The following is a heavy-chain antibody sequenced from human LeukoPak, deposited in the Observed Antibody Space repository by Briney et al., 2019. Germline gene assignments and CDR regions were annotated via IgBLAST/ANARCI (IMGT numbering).Heavy chain of an antibody. J-gene: IGHJ4*02. V-gene: IGHV3-74*01. CDR3: ARMLPRGYYDILTGYPDY. D-gene: IGHD3-9*01. CDR2: DGSST. Sequence: DGSSTSYADSVKGRFTISRDNAKNTLYLQMNSLRAEDTAVYYCARMLPRGYYDILTGYPDYWGQGTLVTVSS.